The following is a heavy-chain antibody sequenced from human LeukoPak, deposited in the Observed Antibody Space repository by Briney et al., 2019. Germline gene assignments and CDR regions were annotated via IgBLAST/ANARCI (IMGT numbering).Heavy chain of an antibody. D-gene: IGHD3-10*01. CDR3: AKDLFLAPVLLWFGALDY. CDR1: GGSFSGYY. J-gene: IGHJ4*02. Sequence: SETLSLTCAVYGGSFSGYYWSWIRQPPGKGLEWIGEINHSGSTNYNPSLKSRVTISVDTSKNQFSLKLSSVTAADTAVYYCAKDLFLAPVLLWFGALDYWGQGTLVTVSS. V-gene: IGHV4-34*01. CDR2: INHSGST.